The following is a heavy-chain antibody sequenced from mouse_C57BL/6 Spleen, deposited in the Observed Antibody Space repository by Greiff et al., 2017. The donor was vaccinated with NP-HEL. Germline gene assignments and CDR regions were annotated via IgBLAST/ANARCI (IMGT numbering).Heavy chain of an antibody. CDR3: ARGIDGYDGGDYFDY. J-gene: IGHJ2*01. V-gene: IGHV1-47*01. Sequence: VKLQESGAELVKPGASVKMSCKASGYTFTTYPIEWMKQNHGKSLEWIGNFHPYNDDTKYNEKFKGKATLTVEKSSSTVYLELSRLTSDDSAVYDCARGIDGYDGGDYFDYWGQGTTLTVSS. D-gene: IGHD2-2*01. CDR2: FHPYNDDT. CDR1: GYTFTTYP.